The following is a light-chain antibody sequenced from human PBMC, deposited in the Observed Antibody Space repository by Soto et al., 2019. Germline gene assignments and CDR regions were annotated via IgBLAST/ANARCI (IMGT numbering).Light chain of an antibody. CDR3: QTWDTGIQV. CDR2: LNSDGSH. CDR1: SGHSSYA. V-gene: IGLV4-69*01. Sequence: QPVLTQSPSASASLGASVKLTCTLSSGHSSYAIAWHQQQPEKGPRYLMKLNSDGSHRKGDGIPDRFSGSSSGAERYLTISSLQSEDEADYYCQTWDTGIQVFGGGTKVTVL. J-gene: IGLJ2*01.